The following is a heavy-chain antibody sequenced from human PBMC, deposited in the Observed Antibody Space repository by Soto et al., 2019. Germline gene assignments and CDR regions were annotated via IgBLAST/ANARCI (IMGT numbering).Heavy chain of an antibody. CDR3: ARNALGAAAGTPYYYSGMDV. J-gene: IGHJ6*02. D-gene: IGHD6-13*01. V-gene: IGHV1-69*02. CDR1: GDTFSSYT. CDR2: IIPILGIA. Sequence: VKVYCKASGDTFSSYTISWVRKAHGQGLEWMGRIIPILGIANYAQKFQGRVTITADKSTSTAYMELSSLRSEDTAVYYCARNALGAAAGTPYYYSGMDVWGQGTTVTVSS.